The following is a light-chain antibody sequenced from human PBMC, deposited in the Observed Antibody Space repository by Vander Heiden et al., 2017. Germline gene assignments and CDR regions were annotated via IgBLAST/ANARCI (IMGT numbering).Light chain of an antibody. CDR3: QQSYSTPRA. J-gene: IGKJ4*01. V-gene: IGKV1-39*01. CDR1: QSIRNY. Sequence: DIQMTQSPSSLPASVGDRVTITCRASQSIRNYLNWYQQKPGEVPKLLIYAASSLQSGVPSRFSGSGSGTDFTLTISRLQPEDFATYYCQQSYSTPRAFGGGTKVEIK. CDR2: AAS.